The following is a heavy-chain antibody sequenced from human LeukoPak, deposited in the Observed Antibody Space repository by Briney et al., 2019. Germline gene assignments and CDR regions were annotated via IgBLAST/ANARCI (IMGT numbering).Heavy chain of an antibody. CDR2: INPNSGGT. V-gene: IGHV1-2*02. CDR1: GYTFTDYY. CDR3: ARDLRGYSGYYFDY. J-gene: IGHJ4*02. Sequence: ASVKVSFKASGYTFTDYYMHWVRQAPGQGREGMGWINPNSGGTNYAQSFQGRVTITRHTSISTAYMELSRLRSDDTAVYYCARDLRGYSGYYFDYWGQGTLVTVSS. D-gene: IGHD5-12*01.